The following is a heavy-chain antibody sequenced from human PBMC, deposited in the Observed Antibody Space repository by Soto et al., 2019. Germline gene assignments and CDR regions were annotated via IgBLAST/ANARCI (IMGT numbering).Heavy chain of an antibody. D-gene: IGHD4-17*01. CDR2: IYYSWST. CDR3: AIVKYRDYVGYFDP. J-gene: IGHJ5*02. Sequence: SETLSLTCTVSGGSISSGGYYWSWIRQHPGKGLEWIGYIYYSWSTYYNPSLKSRVTISVDTSKNQFSLKLSSVTAADTAVYNCAIVKYRDYVGYFDPWCQAILVTVS. CDR1: GGSISSGGYY. V-gene: IGHV4-31*03.